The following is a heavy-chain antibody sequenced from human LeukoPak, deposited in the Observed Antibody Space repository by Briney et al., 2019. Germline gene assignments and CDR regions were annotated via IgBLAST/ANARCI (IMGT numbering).Heavy chain of an antibody. CDR2: ISAYNGNT. CDR1: GYTFTSYG. Sequence: ASVKVSCKASGYTFTSYGISWVRQAPGQGLEWMGWISAYNGNTNYAQKLQGRVTMTTDTSTSTAYMELRSLRSDDTAVYYCARYCSSTSCSPYYFDYWGQGTLVTVSS. V-gene: IGHV1-18*01. CDR3: ARYCSSTSCSPYYFDY. J-gene: IGHJ4*02. D-gene: IGHD2-2*01.